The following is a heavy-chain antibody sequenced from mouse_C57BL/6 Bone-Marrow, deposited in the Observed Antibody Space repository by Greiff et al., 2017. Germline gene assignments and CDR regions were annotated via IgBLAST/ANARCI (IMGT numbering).Heavy chain of an antibody. CDR1: GFTFSDYY. J-gene: IGHJ2*01. CDR2: INYDGSST. CDR3: ARAEITTVSYFDY. V-gene: IGHV5-16*01. Sequence: EVQVVESEGGLVQPGSSMKLSCTASGFTFSDYYMAWVRQVPEKGLEWVANINYDGSSTYYLDSLKSRFIISRDNAKNILYLQMSSLKSEDTATYYCARAEITTVSYFDYWGQGTTLTVSS. D-gene: IGHD1-1*01.